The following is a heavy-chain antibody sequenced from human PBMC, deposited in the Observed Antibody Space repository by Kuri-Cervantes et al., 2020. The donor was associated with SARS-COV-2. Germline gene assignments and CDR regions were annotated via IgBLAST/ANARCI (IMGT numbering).Heavy chain of an antibody. CDR1: AGTLRSYA. V-gene: IGHV1-69*04. CDR2: FITMLDLT. CDR3: GRAATYYDAKGYWY. J-gene: IGHJ4*02. Sequence: SVKVSCKVSAGTLRSYAITWVRQDPGQGLEWMGRFITMLDLTNYAPKFRDRVLISSDNTTGTAYLELTSLRPDDTAVYYCGRAATYYDAKGYWYWGQGTLVTVSS. D-gene: IGHD3-22*01.